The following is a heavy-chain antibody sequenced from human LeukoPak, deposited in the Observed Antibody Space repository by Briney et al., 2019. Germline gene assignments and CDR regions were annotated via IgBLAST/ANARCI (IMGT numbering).Heavy chain of an antibody. CDR1: TFTFTSIS. Sequence: AGSLRLSCAASTFTFTSISMSCVRQAQGKGLEWVSLISGSAGRTYYADSVKGRFTISRDNSKNTLYLQMSSLRAEDTAVYYCAKEPRHCGGDCFSLLDSWGQGTLVTVSS. J-gene: IGHJ4*02. D-gene: IGHD2-21*02. CDR3: AKEPRHCGGDCFSLLDS. CDR2: ISGSAGRT. V-gene: IGHV3-23*01.